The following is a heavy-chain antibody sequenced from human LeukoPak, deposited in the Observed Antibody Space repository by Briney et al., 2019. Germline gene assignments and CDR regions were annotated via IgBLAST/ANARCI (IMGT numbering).Heavy chain of an antibody. CDR3: ARDPRVGVANWFDP. Sequence: ASVKVSCKASGYTFTSYGISWVRQAPGQGLEWMGWISAYNGNTNYAQKFQGRVTMTRDMSTSTVYMELSSLRSEDTAVYYCARDPRVGVANWFDPWGQGTLVTVSS. V-gene: IGHV1-18*01. D-gene: IGHD1-26*01. J-gene: IGHJ5*02. CDR2: ISAYNGNT. CDR1: GYTFTSYG.